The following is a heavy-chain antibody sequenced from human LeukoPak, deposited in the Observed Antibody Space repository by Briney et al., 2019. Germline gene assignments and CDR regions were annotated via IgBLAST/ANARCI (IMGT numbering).Heavy chain of an antibody. V-gene: IGHV3-74*01. D-gene: IGHD3-10*02. CDR1: GFTFSSYW. Sequence: TGGSLRLSCAASGFTFSSYWMHWVRQAPGKGLVWVSRINNDGSSTNYADSVKGRFTISRDNAKNTLYLQMNSLRAEDTGVYYCARDNMFHLDYWGQGTLVTVSS. J-gene: IGHJ4*02. CDR2: INNDGSST. CDR3: ARDNMFHLDY.